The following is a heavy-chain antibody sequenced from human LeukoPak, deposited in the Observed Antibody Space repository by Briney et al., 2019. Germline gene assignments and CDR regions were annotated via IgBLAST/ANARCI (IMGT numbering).Heavy chain of an antibody. CDR2: INSDGSDT. CDR3: ARVDYGDYVAAIDI. J-gene: IGHJ3*02. V-gene: IGHV3-74*01. Sequence: GGSLRLSCAASGFTFSNYWMHWVRQTPGKGLVWVSRINSDGSDTSYADSVKGRFTISRDNAKNTLYLQMNSLRAEDTAVYHCARVDYGDYVAAIDIWGQGTMVTVFS. CDR1: GFTFSNYW. D-gene: IGHD4-17*01.